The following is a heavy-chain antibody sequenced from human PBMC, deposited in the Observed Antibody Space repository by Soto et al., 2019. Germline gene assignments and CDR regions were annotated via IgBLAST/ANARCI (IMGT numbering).Heavy chain of an antibody. CDR1: GGSFSGYY. CDR2: INHSGST. J-gene: IGHJ5*02. D-gene: IGHD4-4*01. CDR3: ARGTTVRSWFDP. V-gene: IGHV4-34*01. Sequence: SETLSLTCAVYGGSFSGYYWSWIRQPPGKGLEWIGEINHSGSTNYNPSLKSRVTISVDTSKNQFSLKLSSVTAADTAVYYCARGTTVRSWFDPWGQGTLVTVSS.